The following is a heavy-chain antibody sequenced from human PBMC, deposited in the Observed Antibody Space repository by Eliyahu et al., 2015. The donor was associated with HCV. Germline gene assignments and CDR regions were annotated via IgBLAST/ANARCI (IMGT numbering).Heavy chain of an antibody. J-gene: IGHJ4*02. Sequence: QLQLQESGPGLVKPSETLSLXCTVSXXSIXXXSHYWGWIRQPPGKGLEWIGNIYYSGXTFYNPSLKSRVTISVDTSKNQFSLKLSSVTAADTAVYFCARDYIAVAGDFDYWGQGTLVTVSS. CDR1: XXSIXXXSHY. V-gene: IGHV4-39*02. D-gene: IGHD6-19*01. CDR3: ARDYIAVAGDFDY. CDR2: IYYSGXT.